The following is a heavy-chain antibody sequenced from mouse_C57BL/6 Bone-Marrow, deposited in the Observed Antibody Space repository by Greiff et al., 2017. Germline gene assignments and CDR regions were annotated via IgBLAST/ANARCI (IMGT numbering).Heavy chain of an antibody. CDR3: AKNIDCYGSRYFGV. V-gene: IGHV2-5*01. J-gene: IGHJ1*03. CDR2: IWGGGST. CDR1: GFSLTSYG. Sequence: QVQLQQSGPGLVQPSQSLSITCTVSGFSLTSYGVHWVRQSPGKGLEWLGVIWGGGSTDYNAAVMSRLSITKDNSKSQIFFKMNSLQADDTAIYYCAKNIDCYGSRYFGVWGTGTTVTVSS. D-gene: IGHD1-1*01.